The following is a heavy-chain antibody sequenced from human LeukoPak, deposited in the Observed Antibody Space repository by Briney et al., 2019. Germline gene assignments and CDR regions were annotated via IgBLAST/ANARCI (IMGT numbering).Heavy chain of an antibody. CDR1: GGSISSYY. Sequence: SETLSLTCTVSGGSISSYYWSWIRQPAGKGLEWIGRIYTSGSTNYNPSLKSRVTMSVDTSKNQFSLKLSSVTAADTAVYYCARDYPIAVAAWVDPWGQGTLVTVSS. CDR2: IYTSGST. V-gene: IGHV4-4*07. CDR3: ARDYPIAVAAWVDP. J-gene: IGHJ5*02. D-gene: IGHD6-19*01.